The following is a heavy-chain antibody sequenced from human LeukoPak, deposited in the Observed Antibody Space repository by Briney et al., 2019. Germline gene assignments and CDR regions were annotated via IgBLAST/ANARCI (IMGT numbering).Heavy chain of an antibody. J-gene: IGHJ4*02. V-gene: IGHV3-23*01. CDR3: AKGIRRYPEPSSWSCFDY. CDR1: EFTFSDYA. D-gene: IGHD6-13*01. CDR2: ISGSGDSI. Sequence: GGSLRLSCAASEFTFSDYAMSWVRQAPGKGLEWASAISGSGDSIYYVDSVKGRFTISRDNSKNTLYLQMSSLRPEDTAVYYCAKGIRRYPEPSSWSCFDYWGQGTLVTVSS.